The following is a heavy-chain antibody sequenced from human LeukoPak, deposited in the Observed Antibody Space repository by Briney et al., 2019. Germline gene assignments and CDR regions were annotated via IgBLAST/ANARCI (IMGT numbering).Heavy chain of an antibody. Sequence: GRSLRLSCAASGFTFSSYAMHWVRQAPGKGLEWVAVISYDGSNKYYADSVKGRFTISRDNPRNTLYLQMNSLRAEDTAVYYCAKEVYGDYDYYYYGMDVWGQGTTVTVSS. D-gene: IGHD4-17*01. J-gene: IGHJ6*02. CDR2: ISYDGSNK. CDR1: GFTFSSYA. CDR3: AKEVYGDYDYYYYGMDV. V-gene: IGHV3-30-3*01.